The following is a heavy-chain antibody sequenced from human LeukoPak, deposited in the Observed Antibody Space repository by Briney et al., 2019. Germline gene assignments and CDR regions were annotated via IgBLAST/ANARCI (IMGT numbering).Heavy chain of an antibody. J-gene: IGHJ4*02. CDR1: GYTFTSYY. CDR3: TRADYGDYPLGAN. V-gene: IGHV1-46*01. D-gene: IGHD4-17*01. Sequence: ASVKVSCKASGYTFTSYYIHWVRQAPGQGLEWLGVINPNGGVTAYAQNFQGRVTMTRDTSTSTVYMELSSLTSEDTAVYYCTRADYGDYPLGANWGQGTLVTVSS. CDR2: INPNGGVT.